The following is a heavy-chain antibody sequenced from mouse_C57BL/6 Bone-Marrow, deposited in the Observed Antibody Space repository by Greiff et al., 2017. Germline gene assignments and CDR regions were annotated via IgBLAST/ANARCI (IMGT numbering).Heavy chain of an antibody. CDR3: ARGRTYYVYYFDN. V-gene: IGHV1-81*01. CDR1: GYTFTSYG. Sequence: QVQLKQSGAELARPGASVKLSCKASGYTFTSYGISWVKQRTGQGLVWIGEIYPRSGNTYYNEKFKGKATLTADKSSSTAYMELRSLTSEDSAVYFCARGRTYYVYYFDNWGQGTTLTVSS. D-gene: IGHD1-1*01. J-gene: IGHJ2*01. CDR2: IYPRSGNT.